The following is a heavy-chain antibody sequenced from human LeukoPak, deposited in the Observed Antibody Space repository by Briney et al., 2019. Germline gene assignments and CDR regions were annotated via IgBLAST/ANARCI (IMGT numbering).Heavy chain of an antibody. CDR2: INTSGGST. Sequence: ASVKVSCKASGYTFTSYYMHWVRQAPGQGLEWMGIINTSGGSTSYAQKFQGRVTMTRDTSTSTVYMELSSLRSEDTAVYYCARDNTAMVPYDAFDIWGQGTMVTVSS. D-gene: IGHD5-18*01. CDR1: GYTFTSYY. CDR3: ARDNTAMVPYDAFDI. V-gene: IGHV1-46*01. J-gene: IGHJ3*02.